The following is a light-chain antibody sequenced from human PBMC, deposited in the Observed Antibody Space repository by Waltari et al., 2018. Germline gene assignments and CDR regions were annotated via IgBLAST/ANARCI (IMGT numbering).Light chain of an antibody. J-gene: IGKJ2*01. CDR2: GAS. V-gene: IGKV3-20*01. Sequence: EIVLTQSPGTLSLSPGQRATLSCRASQTINSNFLAWYQQKPGQAPRHLIYGASRRASGSSDSFSGSGSGTDFTLTISRLEPEDFAVYYCQQYSNSPYTFGQGTKVEI. CDR1: QTINSNF. CDR3: QQYSNSPYT.